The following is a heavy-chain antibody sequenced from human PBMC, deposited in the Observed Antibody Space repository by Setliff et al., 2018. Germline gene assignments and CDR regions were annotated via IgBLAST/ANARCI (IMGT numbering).Heavy chain of an antibody. Sequence: PGGSLRLSCAVSGFSFGDYGMNWVRQAPGKGLEWVSSISWNSVYIAYADSVRGRFTISRDNAKNSLYLQMNSLRADDTAVYYCARLRAPGSHGLDPWGQGTLVTVSS. CDR3: ARLRAPGSHGLDP. D-gene: IGHD3-10*01. CDR2: ISWNSVYI. J-gene: IGHJ5*02. V-gene: IGHV3-20*04. CDR1: GFSFGDYG.